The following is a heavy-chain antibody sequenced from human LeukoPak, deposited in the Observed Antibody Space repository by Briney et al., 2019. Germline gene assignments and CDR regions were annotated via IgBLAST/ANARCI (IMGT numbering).Heavy chain of an antibody. D-gene: IGHD3-9*01. V-gene: IGHV3-23*01. CDR2: ISGSGGST. CDR1: GFTFSSYA. CDR3: ARGLRYFDWLFDY. Sequence: GGSLRLSCAASGFTFSSYAMSWVRQAPGKGLEWVSAISGSGGSTYYADSVKGRFTISRDNSKNTLYLQMNTLRAEDTAVYYCARGLRYFDWLFDYWGQGTLVTVSS. J-gene: IGHJ4*02.